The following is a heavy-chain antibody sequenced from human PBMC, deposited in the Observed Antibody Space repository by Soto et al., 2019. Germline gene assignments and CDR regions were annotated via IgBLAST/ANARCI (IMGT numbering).Heavy chain of an antibody. CDR2: VSPSGTT. CDR1: GDSISVGYY. J-gene: IGHJ6*02. Sequence: QVQLQESGPGLVKPSQTLSLTYTVSGDSISVGYYWSWIRQHPGKGLEWIGYVSPSGTTYYNPSLKRRVSISTDTSKNQFSLEVSSVTAADTAVYYCARDRGSYGMDVWGQGTTVTVSS. V-gene: IGHV4-31*03. CDR3: ARDRGSYGMDV.